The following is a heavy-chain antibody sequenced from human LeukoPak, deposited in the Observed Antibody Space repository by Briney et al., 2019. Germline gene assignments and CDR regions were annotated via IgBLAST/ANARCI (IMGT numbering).Heavy chain of an antibody. J-gene: IGHJ4*02. CDR2: ISYDGSNK. D-gene: IGHD3-22*01. Sequence: GRSLRLSCAASGFTFSSYGMHWVRQAPGKGLEWVAVISYDGSNKYYAVSVKGRFTISRDNSKNTLYLQMNSLRAEDTAVYYCAKDPYDSSGYYSGYYFDYWGEGTLVAVSS. V-gene: IGHV3-30*18. CDR3: AKDPYDSSGYYSGYYFDY. CDR1: GFTFSSYG.